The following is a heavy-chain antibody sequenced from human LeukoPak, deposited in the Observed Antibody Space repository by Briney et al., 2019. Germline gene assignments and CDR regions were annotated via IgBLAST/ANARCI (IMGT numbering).Heavy chain of an antibody. CDR3: ARDRVPAALLANFDY. CDR2: IWYDGSNK. D-gene: IGHD2-2*02. CDR1: GFTFSSYG. J-gene: IGHJ4*02. V-gene: IGHV3-33*01. Sequence: PGGSLRLSCAASGFTFSSYGMHWVRQAPGKGLEWVAVIWYDGSNKYYADSVKGRFTISRDNSKNTLYLQMNSLRAEDTAVYYCARDRVPAALLANFDYWGQGTLVTVSS.